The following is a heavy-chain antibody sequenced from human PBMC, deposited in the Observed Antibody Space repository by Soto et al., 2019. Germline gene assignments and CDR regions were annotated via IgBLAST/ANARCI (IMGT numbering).Heavy chain of an antibody. CDR3: EGRDDPFHL. Sequence: QVQLLESGGGVVQPGRSLRLSCAASGLSLSNYGIHWVRQVPGKGLQWVAVIWYDGSQKYYADSVRGRFIISRDNSKNMVFLEMNSLRAEDTAIYYCEGRDDPFHLWGQGTMVSVSS. CDR1: GLSLSNYG. CDR2: IWYDGSQK. J-gene: IGHJ3*01. V-gene: IGHV3-33*01.